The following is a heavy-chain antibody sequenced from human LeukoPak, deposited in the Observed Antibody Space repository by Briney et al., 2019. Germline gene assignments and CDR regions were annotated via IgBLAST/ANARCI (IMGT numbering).Heavy chain of an antibody. CDR2: IYPGDSDT. D-gene: IGHD2-2*01. Sequence: GESLTISCKGSVYRLTSYWIGGVRHMPGKGLEWTGNIYPGDSDTRYSPSFQGQVTISADKSLRNAYLQWSSPKASETAMYYCARRVVVAGWFDPWGQGTLVTVSS. CDR3: ARRVVVAGWFDP. CDR1: VYRLTSYW. V-gene: IGHV5-51*01. J-gene: IGHJ5*02.